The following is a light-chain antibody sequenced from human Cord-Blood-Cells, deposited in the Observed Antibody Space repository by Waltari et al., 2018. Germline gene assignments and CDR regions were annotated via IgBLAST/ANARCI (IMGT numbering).Light chain of an antibody. CDR1: QGISSY. V-gene: IGKV1-9*01. Sequence: DIQLTQSPSIPSASEGHRVTITCRASQGISSYLAWYQQKPGKAPKLLIYAASTLQSGVPSRFSGSGSGTEFTLTISRLQPEDFATYYCQQLNSSLTFGGGTKVEIK. CDR3: QQLNSSLT. CDR2: AAS. J-gene: IGKJ4*01.